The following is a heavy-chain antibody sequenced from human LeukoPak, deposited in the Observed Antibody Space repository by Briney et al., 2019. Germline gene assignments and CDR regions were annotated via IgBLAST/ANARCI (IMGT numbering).Heavy chain of an antibody. Sequence: PSQTLSLTCTVSGASIRGSITSGTSYWNWIRQPAGKGPEWIGRMYNSGTTINYNPSLKSRVTISVDTSKNQFSLNVTSVTAADTAVYYCARSTNRVDSWGQGTLVTVSS. CDR1: GASIRGSITSGTSY. V-gene: IGHV4-61*02. CDR3: ARSTNRVDS. J-gene: IGHJ4*02. CDR2: MYNSGTT. D-gene: IGHD1-14*01.